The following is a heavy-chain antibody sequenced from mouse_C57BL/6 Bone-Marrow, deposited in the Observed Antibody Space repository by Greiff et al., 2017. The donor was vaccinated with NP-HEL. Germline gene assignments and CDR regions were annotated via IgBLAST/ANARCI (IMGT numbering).Heavy chain of an antibody. D-gene: IGHD1-1*01. V-gene: IGHV2-4*01. CDR1: GFSLTSYG. Sequence: VQRVESGPGLVQPSQSLSITCTVSGFSLTSYGVHWVRQPPGKGLEWLGVIWSGGSTDYNAAFISRLSISKDNSKSQVFFKMNSLQADDTAIYYCAIYGSRNWYFDVWGTGTTVTVSS. CDR3: AIYGSRNWYFDV. J-gene: IGHJ1*03. CDR2: IWSGGST.